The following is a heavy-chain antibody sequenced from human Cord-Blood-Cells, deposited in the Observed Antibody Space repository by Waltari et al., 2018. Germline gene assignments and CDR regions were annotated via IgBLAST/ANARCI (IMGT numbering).Heavy chain of an antibody. CDR2: IYYSGST. Sequence: QVQLQESGPGLVKPSETLSLTCTVSGGSISSYYWSWIRQPPGKGLEWIGYIYYSGSTNYNPSLKSRVTISVDTSKIHFSLKLRSVTAADTAVYYCARWRTTVTNFYYYGMDVWGQGTTVTVSS. J-gene: IGHJ6*02. CDR3: ARWRTTVTNFYYYGMDV. CDR1: GGSISSYY. D-gene: IGHD4-17*01. V-gene: IGHV4-59*01.